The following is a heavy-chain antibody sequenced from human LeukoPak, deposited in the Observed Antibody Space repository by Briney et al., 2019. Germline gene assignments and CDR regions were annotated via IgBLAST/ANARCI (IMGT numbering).Heavy chain of an antibody. J-gene: IGHJ6*03. V-gene: IGHV4-59*11. CDR1: GGSISYHY. CDR2: SYYSGGS. Sequence: PSETLSLTCTVSGGSISYHYWSWIRQPPGKGLEWLGVSYYSGGSHYNPSLKSRVTISVDTSKNQFSLILSSVTAADTAVYYCTRANFRPYYYYYMDVWGKGTTVTVSS. CDR3: TRANFRPYYYYYMDV. D-gene: IGHD2/OR15-2a*01.